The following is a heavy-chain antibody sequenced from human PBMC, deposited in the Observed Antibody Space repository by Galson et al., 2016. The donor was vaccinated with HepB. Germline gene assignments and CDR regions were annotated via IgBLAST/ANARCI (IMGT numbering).Heavy chain of an antibody. D-gene: IGHD3-9*01. Sequence: SLRLSCAASGFTFNVYGMHWVRQAPGKGLEWVASISHDGSNSYHEDSVKGRFTISRDNFKSTLSLKMNSRRGEDTAIYDCVKGDYEVLRDSDHWGQGTLVTVSS. CDR3: VKGDYEVLRDSDH. CDR1: GFTFNVYG. J-gene: IGHJ4*02. V-gene: IGHV3-30*18. CDR2: ISHDGSNS.